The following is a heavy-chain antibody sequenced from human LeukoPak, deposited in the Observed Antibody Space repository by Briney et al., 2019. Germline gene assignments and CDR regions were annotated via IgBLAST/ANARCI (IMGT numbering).Heavy chain of an antibody. Sequence: GGSLRLSCGASGFTFSNYAISWVRQAPGKGLEWVSGITNGGGNTNYADSVKVRFTISRDNAKNTLYLQMDSLRAEDTAIYYCAKGATSAYFSPLDSWGQGTLVTVSS. J-gene: IGHJ4*02. CDR3: AKGATSAYFSPLDS. D-gene: IGHD3-22*01. CDR2: ITNGGGNT. V-gene: IGHV3-23*01. CDR1: GFTFSNYA.